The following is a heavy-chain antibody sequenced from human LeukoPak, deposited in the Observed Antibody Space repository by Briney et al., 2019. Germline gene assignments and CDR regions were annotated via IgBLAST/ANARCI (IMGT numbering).Heavy chain of an antibody. CDR3: AKEGYRGDIVVVPAAMDSGTAMVTGYFDY. D-gene: IGHD2-2*01. Sequence: GGSLRLSCAASGFTFGSYGMHWVRQAPGKGLEWVAVISYDGSNKYYADSVKGRFTISRDNSKNTLYLQMNSLRAEDTAVYYCAKEGYRGDIVVVPAAMDSGTAMVTGYFDYWGQGTLVTVSS. V-gene: IGHV3-30*18. J-gene: IGHJ4*02. CDR2: ISYDGSNK. CDR1: GFTFGSYG.